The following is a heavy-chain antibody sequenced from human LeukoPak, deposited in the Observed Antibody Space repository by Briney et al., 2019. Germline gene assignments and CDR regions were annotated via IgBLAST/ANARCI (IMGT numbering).Heavy chain of an antibody. CDR1: GGTFSSYA. CDR2: IIPILGIA. Sequence: ASVKVSCKASGGTFSSYAISWVRQAPGQGLEWVGRIIPILGIANYAQKFQGRVTITADKSTSTAYMELSSLRSEDTAVYYCAKTTTYYYGMDVWGQGTTVTVSS. D-gene: IGHD4-17*01. V-gene: IGHV1-69*04. CDR3: AKTTTYYYGMDV. J-gene: IGHJ6*02.